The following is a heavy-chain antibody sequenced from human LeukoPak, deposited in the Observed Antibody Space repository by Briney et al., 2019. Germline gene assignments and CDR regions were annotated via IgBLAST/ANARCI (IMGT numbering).Heavy chain of an antibody. V-gene: IGHV3-23*01. CDR2: MCGTAGCT. CDR3: AKDRPNFHENSGHYYRRDGDS. D-gene: IGHD3-22*01. CDR1: GFTFYMYA. J-gene: IGHJ5*01. Sequence: VGSLRLSCQASGFTFYMYAMSRVRQAPGKGLGWVASMCGTAGCTFYPDSVKGRFTISRDNSKNVLYLRMNSLTAEDTATYYCAKDRPNFHENSGHYYRRDGDSWGQGTLVTVSS.